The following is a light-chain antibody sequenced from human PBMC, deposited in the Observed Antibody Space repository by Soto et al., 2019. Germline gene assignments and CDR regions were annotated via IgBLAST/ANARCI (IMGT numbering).Light chain of an antibody. CDR1: QSVGSNY. J-gene: IGKJ1*01. CDR3: QQYDNSVWT. CDR2: GAS. Sequence: EIVLTQFPGTLSLSPGERATLSCRASQSVGSNYLAWYQQRPGQPPNLLIFGASHRAPDIPDRFSGSGSGTDFTLTISRLEPEDLAVYYCQQYDNSVWTFGQGTKVDIK. V-gene: IGKV3-20*01.